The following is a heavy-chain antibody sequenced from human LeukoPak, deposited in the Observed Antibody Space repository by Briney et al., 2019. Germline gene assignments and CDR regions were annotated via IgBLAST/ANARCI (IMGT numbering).Heavy chain of an antibody. CDR1: GFTLCRYV. Sequence: GGSLGLSRASSGFTLCRYVMQCVRQAPGRGLEWVAGIPYGGSNKFYADSAKGPFTISRDDSKNTLHLKISRLRTEDTALYYGARAEYSSAWFHCDSWGQGTLVTVSS. CDR2: IPYGGSNK. CDR3: ARAEYSSAWFHCDS. V-gene: IGHV3-30*04. J-gene: IGHJ4*02. D-gene: IGHD6-6*01.